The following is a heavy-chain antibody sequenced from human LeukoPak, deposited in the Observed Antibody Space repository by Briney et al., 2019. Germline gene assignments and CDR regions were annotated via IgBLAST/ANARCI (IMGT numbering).Heavy chain of an antibody. J-gene: IGHJ4*02. CDR2: ISYDGSNK. Sequence: GGSLRLSCAASGFTFSSYAMHWVRQAPGKGLEWVAVISYDGSNKYYADSVKGRFTISRDNSKNTLYLQMNSLRAEDTAVYCCSAFDYWGQGTLVTVSS. CDR3: SAFDY. CDR1: GFTFSSYA. V-gene: IGHV3-30-3*01.